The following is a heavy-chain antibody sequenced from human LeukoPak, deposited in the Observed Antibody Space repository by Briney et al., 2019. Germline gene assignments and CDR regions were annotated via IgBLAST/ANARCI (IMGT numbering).Heavy chain of an antibody. CDR2: INPNSGGT. Sequence: ASVKVSCKASGYTFTGYYMHWMRQAPGQGLEWMGWINPNSGGTNYAQKFQGRVTMTRDTSISTAYMELSSLRSEDTAVYYCARDYSGVVVPAAIPQYYFDYWGQGTLVTVSS. D-gene: IGHD2-2*02. CDR1: GYTFTGYY. V-gene: IGHV1-2*02. J-gene: IGHJ4*02. CDR3: ARDYSGVVVPAAIPQYYFDY.